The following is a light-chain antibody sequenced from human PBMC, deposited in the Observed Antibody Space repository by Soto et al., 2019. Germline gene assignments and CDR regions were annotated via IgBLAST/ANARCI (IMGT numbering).Light chain of an antibody. V-gene: IGLV1-44*01. CDR1: SSNIGGNI. CDR3: AAWDDSLNGVV. Sequence: QSVLTQPPSASGTPGQRVTISCSGSSSNIGGNIVNWYQQLPGTAPKLLIFGNDQRPSWVPDRFSGSKSGTSASLAISGLQSEDEANYYCAAWDDSLNGVVFGGGTPLTVL. CDR2: GND. J-gene: IGLJ2*01.